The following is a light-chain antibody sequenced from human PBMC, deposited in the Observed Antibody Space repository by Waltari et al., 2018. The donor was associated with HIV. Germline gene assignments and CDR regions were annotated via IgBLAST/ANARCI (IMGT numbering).Light chain of an antibody. Sequence: EIVLTQSPATLSVSPGDTATLSCRASQSIDRDLAWYHQRPGQAPRLLIVYVHTSLTGAPARFSVSGFGTEFTLSISSLQSEDAGVYYCQHYQKKPPMYTFGQGTRLEIK. CDR2: YVH. V-gene: IGKV3-15*01. CDR1: QSIDRD. J-gene: IGKJ2*01. CDR3: QHYQKKPPMYT.